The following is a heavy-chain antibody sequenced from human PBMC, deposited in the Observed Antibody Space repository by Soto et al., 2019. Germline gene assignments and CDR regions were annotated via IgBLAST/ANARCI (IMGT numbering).Heavy chain of an antibody. CDR3: AKDKAPSPVLLWFGELFGTDY. D-gene: IGHD3-10*01. J-gene: IGHJ4*02. CDR2: ISGSGGST. V-gene: IGHV3-23*01. Sequence: GGSLRLSCAASGFTFSSYAMSWVRQAPGKGLEWVSAISGSGGSTYYADSVKGRFTISRDNSKNTLYLQMNSLRAEDTAVYYCAKDKAPSPVLLWFGELFGTDYWGQGTLVTVSS. CDR1: GFTFSSYA.